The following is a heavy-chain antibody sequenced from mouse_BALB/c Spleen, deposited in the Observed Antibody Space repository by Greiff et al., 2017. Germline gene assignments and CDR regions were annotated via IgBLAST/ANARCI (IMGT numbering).Heavy chain of an antibody. CDR3: AREGGNYKGVFARDY. CDR1: GFSLTGYG. J-gene: IGHJ4*01. D-gene: IGHD2-1*01. Sequence: QVQLKESGPGLVAPSQSLSITCTVSGFSLTGYGVNWVRQPPGKGLEWLGMIWGDGSTDYNSALKSRLSISKDNSKSQVFLKMNSLQTDDTARYYCAREGGNYKGVFARDYWGQGTADTVSS. CDR2: IWGDGST. V-gene: IGHV2-6-7*01.